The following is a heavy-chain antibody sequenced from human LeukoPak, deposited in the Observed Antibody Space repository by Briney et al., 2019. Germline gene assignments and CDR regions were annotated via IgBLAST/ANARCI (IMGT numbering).Heavy chain of an antibody. J-gene: IGHJ4*02. CDR1: GFTFSSYW. CDR2: INSDGSST. V-gene: IGHV3-74*01. Sequence: GGSLRLSCAASGFTFSSYWMHWVRQAPGKGLLWVSRINSDGSSTSYADSVKGRFTISRDSAKNTLYLQMNSLRAEDTAVYYCARRIAAAAAPYYFDYWGQGTLVTVSS. D-gene: IGHD6-13*01. CDR3: ARRIAAAAAPYYFDY.